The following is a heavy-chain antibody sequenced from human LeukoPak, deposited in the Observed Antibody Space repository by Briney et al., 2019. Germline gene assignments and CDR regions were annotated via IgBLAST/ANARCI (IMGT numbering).Heavy chain of an antibody. J-gene: IGHJ4*02. V-gene: IGHV4-34*01. Sequence: SETLSLTCAVYGGSFSGYYWSWIRQPPEKGLEWIGEINHSGSTNYNPSLKSRVTISVDTSKNQFSLKLSSVTAADTAVYYCARERIMITFGGVIVIGAVDYWGQGTLVTVSS. CDR1: GGSFSGYY. D-gene: IGHD3-16*02. CDR2: INHSGST. CDR3: ARERIMITFGGVIVIGAVDY.